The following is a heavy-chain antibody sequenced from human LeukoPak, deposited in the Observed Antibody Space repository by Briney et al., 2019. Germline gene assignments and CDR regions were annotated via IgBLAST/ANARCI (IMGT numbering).Heavy chain of an antibody. Sequence: SETLSLTCTVSGGSISSYYWSWIRQPPGKGLEWIGYIYYSGSANYNPSLKSRVTISVDTSKNHFSLKLSSVTAADAAVYYRARHSPFLHGMDVWGQGTTVTVSS. CDR1: GGSISSYY. CDR3: ARHSPFLHGMDV. V-gene: IGHV4-59*08. J-gene: IGHJ6*02. D-gene: IGHD3-3*01. CDR2: IYYSGSA.